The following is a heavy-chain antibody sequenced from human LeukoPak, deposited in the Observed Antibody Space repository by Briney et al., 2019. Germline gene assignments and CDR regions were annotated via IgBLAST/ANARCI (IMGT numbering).Heavy chain of an antibody. CDR2: VFYCGST. D-gene: IGHD4-11*01. J-gene: IGHJ4*02. CDR3: ARQGPLTTAVTTRTNPFDY. V-gene: IGHV4-39*01. CDR1: GGSISTSSYH. Sequence: SETLSLTCTVSGGSISTSSYHWGWIRQPPGRGLEWIGIVFYCGSTYYNPSLKSRVTISVDTSKNQFSLKLSSVTAADTAVYYCARQGPLTTAVTTRTNPFDYWGQGTLVTVSS.